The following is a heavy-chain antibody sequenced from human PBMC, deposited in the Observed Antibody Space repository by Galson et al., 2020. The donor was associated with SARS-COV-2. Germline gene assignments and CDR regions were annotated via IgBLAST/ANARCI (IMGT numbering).Heavy chain of an antibody. V-gene: IGHV3-72*01. CDR2: NRNKPNSYTT. J-gene: IGHJ4*02. D-gene: IGHD2-2*01. CDR1: GFTFSDHY. CDR3: ARARRGDIVVPGDY. Sequence: GGSLRLSCAASGFTFSDHYMDWVRQAPGKGLEWVGRNRNKPNSYTTEYAASVKGRFIIFRDDSQNSLYLQMNSLKTDDPAVYYCARARRGDIVVPGDYWGQGTLVTVSS.